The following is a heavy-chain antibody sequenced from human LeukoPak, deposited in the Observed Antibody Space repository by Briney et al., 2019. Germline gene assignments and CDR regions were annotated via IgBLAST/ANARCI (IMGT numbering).Heavy chain of an antibody. Sequence: SETLSLTCTVAGGSISSYYWSWIRQPAGKGLEWIGRIYTSGSTNYNPSLKSRVTMSVDTSKNQFSLKLSSVTAADTAVYYCARWANMVRGVSAFDIWGQGTMVTVSS. V-gene: IGHV4-4*07. J-gene: IGHJ3*02. D-gene: IGHD3-10*01. CDR1: GGSISSYY. CDR3: ARWANMVRGVSAFDI. CDR2: IYTSGST.